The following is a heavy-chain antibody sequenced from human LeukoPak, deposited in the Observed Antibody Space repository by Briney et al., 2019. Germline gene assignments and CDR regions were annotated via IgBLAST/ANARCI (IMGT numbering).Heavy chain of an antibody. J-gene: IGHJ3*02. CDR3: ARGDYVWGSYVAFDI. V-gene: IGHV1-18*01. D-gene: IGHD3-16*01. CDR2: ISAYNGNT. Sequence: ASVEVSCKASGYTFTSYGISWVRQAPGQGLEWMGWISAYNGNTNYAQKLQGRVTMNTDTSTSTAYMELRSLRSDDTAVYYCARGDYVWGSYVAFDIWGQGTMVTVSS. CDR1: GYTFTSYG.